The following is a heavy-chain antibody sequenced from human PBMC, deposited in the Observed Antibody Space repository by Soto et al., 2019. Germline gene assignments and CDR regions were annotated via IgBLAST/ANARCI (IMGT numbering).Heavy chain of an antibody. CDR3: ARARTIWDDALDL. CDR1: GFTFSTSD. CDR2: IDTAGDT. D-gene: IGHD3-3*01. Sequence: GGLMRLSCAASGFTFSTSDMHWVRQPTGQRPEWVSAIDTAGDTFYTDSVKGRFTISRDNAKNSFYLQMNSLTAGDTAMYYCARARTIWDDALDLWGQGTMVTVSS. V-gene: IGHV3-13*01. J-gene: IGHJ3*01.